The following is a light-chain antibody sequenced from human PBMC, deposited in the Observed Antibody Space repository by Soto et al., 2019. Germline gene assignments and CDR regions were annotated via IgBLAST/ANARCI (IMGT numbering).Light chain of an antibody. Sequence: EIELTQSPGTLSLSPGERASLSCRASQSVSSSYLAWYQQKPGQAPRLLMYDASKRATGIPARFSGSGSGTDFTLTISSLEPEDLAVYYCQQRDIWPWTFGQGTKVDIK. V-gene: IGKV3D-20*02. CDR3: QQRDIWPWT. CDR2: DAS. J-gene: IGKJ1*01. CDR1: QSVSSSY.